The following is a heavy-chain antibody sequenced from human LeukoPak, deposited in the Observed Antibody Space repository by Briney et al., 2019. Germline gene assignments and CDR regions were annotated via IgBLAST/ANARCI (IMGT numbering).Heavy chain of an antibody. V-gene: IGHV4-39*01. CDR3: ARLDDSSGYFH. Sequence: SETLSLTCTVSGGSISSSSYYWGWIRQPPGKGLEWIGSIYYSGSTYYNPSLKSRVTISVDTSKNQFSLKLSSVTAAVTAVYYCARLDDSSGYFHWGQGTLVTVSS. D-gene: IGHD3-22*01. CDR2: IYYSGST. J-gene: IGHJ4*02. CDR1: GGSISSSSYY.